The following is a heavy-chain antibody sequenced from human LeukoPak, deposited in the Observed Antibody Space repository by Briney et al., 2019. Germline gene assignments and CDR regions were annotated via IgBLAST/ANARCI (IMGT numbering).Heavy chain of an antibody. CDR3: AGSLAAATPTR. CDR2: INRNGGIT. V-gene: IGHV3-20*04. CDR1: GYTFEDYG. J-gene: IGHJ4*02. D-gene: IGHD6-13*01. Sequence: PGGSLRLSCAASGYTFEDYGMSWVRQAPGKGLEWVSGINRNGGITGYADSVKGRFTISRDNAKNSLYLQMNSLRGEDTAVYYCAGSLAAATPTRWGQGTLVTVSS.